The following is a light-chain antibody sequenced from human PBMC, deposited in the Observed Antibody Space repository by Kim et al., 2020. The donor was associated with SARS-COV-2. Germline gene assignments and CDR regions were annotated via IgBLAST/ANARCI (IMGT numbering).Light chain of an antibody. J-gene: IGKJ1*01. V-gene: IGKV3-20*01. Sequence: EIVLTQSPGTLSLSPGERATLSCRASRSVSSNYLSWHQLKPGQAPRLLIYAASSRDTGIPDRFSGSGSGTDFTLTISRLEPEDFAVYYCQQYSYSPGTFGQGTKVDIK. CDR2: AAS. CDR3: QQYSYSPGT. CDR1: RSVSSNY.